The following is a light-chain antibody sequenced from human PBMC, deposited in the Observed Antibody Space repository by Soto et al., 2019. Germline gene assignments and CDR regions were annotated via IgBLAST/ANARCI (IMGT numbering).Light chain of an antibody. CDR1: SSDVGGYNY. V-gene: IGLV2-14*01. J-gene: IGLJ1*01. CDR2: DVS. Sequence: QSALTQPASVSGSPGQSITISCTGTSSDVGGYNYVSWYQQHPGKAPKLMIYDVSNRPSGVSNRFSGSKSGNTASLTISGPQDEDEADYYCSSYKSSSTRVFGTGTKVTVL. CDR3: SSYKSSSTRV.